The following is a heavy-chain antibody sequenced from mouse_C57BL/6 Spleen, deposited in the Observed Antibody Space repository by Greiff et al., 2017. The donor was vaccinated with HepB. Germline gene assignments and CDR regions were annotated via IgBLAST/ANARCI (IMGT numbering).Heavy chain of an antibody. V-gene: IGHV1-5*01. D-gene: IGHD1-1*01. J-gene: IGHJ1*03. CDR2: IYPGNSDT. CDR3: TRDYYGSSYEDYWYFDV. Sequence: EVQLQQSGTVLARPGASVKMSCKTSGYTFTSYWMHWVKQRPGQGLEWIGAIYPGNSDTSYNQKFKGKAKLTAVTSASTAYMELSSLTNEDSAVYYCTRDYYGSSYEDYWYFDVWGTGTTVTVSS. CDR1: GYTFTSYW.